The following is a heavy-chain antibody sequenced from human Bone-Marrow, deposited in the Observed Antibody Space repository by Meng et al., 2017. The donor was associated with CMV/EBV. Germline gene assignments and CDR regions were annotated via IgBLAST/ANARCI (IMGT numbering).Heavy chain of an antibody. CDR3: ARTFYVGGGAFDI. V-gene: IGHV1-69*05. CDR2: IIPIFGTA. J-gene: IGHJ3*02. CDR1: GYTFTSYG. Sequence: SVKVSCKASGYTFTSYGISWVRQAPGQGLEWMGGIIPIFGTANYAQKFQGRVTITTDESTSTAYMELSSLRSEDTAVYYCARTFYVGGGAFDIWGQGKMV. D-gene: IGHD1-26*01.